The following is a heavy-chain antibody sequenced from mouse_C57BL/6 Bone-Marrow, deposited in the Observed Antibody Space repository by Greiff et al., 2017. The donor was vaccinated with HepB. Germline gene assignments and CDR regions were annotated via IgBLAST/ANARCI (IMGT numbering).Heavy chain of an antibody. Sequence: EVQLQQSGPGLVKPSQSLSLTCSVTGYSITSGYYWNWIRQFPGNKLEWMGYISYDGSNNYNPSFKNRTSITRDTSKNQCFLKLNSVTTEDTATYYCARDGGLSSFYYFDYWGQGTTLTVSS. J-gene: IGHJ2*01. V-gene: IGHV3-6*01. CDR3: ARDGGLSSFYYFDY. CDR2: ISYDGSN. CDR1: GYSITSGYY.